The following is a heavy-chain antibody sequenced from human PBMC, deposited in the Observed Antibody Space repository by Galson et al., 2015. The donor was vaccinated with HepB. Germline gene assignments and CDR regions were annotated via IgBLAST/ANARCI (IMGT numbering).Heavy chain of an antibody. D-gene: IGHD6-6*01. J-gene: IGHJ6*02. V-gene: IGHV3-23*01. CDR3: AKDRNSTSPGTYGMDV. Sequence: SLRLSCAASGFPFSPYTMSWVRQAPGKGLEWVSAISGSGGTTYYADSVRGRFTISRDNTKRTLYLQMNRLRGEDTALYYCAKDRNSTSPGTYGMDVWGQGTTVTVFS. CDR2: ISGSGGTT. CDR1: GFPFSPYT.